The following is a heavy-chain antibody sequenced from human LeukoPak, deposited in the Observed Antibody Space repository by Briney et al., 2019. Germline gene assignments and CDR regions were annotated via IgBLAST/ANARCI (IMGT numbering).Heavy chain of an antibody. D-gene: IGHD5-12*01. Sequence: PGGSLRLSCAASGFTFSSYAMHWVRQAPGKGLEYVSAISSNGGSTYYANSVKGRFTISRDNSKNTPYLQMGSLRAEDMAVYYCARARGYSGYDYGYWGQGTLVTVSS. V-gene: IGHV3-64*01. CDR3: ARARGYSGYDYGY. J-gene: IGHJ4*02. CDR2: ISSNGGST. CDR1: GFTFSSYA.